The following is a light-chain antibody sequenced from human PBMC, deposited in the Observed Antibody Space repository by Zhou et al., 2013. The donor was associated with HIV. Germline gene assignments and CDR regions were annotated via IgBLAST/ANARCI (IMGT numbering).Light chain of an antibody. J-gene: IGKJ4*01. Sequence: DIQLTQSPSFLSASVGDRVTITCRASQGITSYLAWYQQKPGKAPKLLIYAASTLQSGVPSRFSGSGSGTEFTLTISSLQPEDFATYYCQQLNSYPPTFGGGTKVGDQT. V-gene: IGKV1-9*01. CDR1: QGITSY. CDR3: QQLNSYPPT. CDR2: AAS.